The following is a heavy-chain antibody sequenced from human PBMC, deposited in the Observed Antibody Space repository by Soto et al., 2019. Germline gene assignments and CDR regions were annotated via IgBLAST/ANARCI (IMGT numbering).Heavy chain of an antibody. CDR2: INPSDGRT. J-gene: IGHJ4*02. D-gene: IGHD3-22*01. CDR3: AREGSYYFDSRMDH. CDR1: GYTFSSNY. Sequence: QVQLVQSGAEVKETGASVGISCKASGYTFSSNYIHWVRQAPGQGLEWMGIINPSDGRTSYAPKFQDRVTMTMDTSTGTVNLVLSSLRSEDTAVYYCAREGSYYFDSRMDHWGQGTLVSVSS. V-gene: IGHV1-46*01.